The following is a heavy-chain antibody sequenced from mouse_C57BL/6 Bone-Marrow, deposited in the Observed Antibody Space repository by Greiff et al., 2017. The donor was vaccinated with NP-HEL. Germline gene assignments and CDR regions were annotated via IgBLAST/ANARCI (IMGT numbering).Heavy chain of an antibody. Sequence: VKLMESGPGLVQPSQSLSITCTVSGFSLTSYGVHWVRQPPGKGLEWLGVIWSGGSTDYNAAFISRLSISKDNSKSQVFFKMNSLQADDTAIYYCAKNYDYEWEDYWGQGTSVTVSS. CDR2: IWSGGST. CDR3: AKNYDYEWEDY. V-gene: IGHV2-4*01. CDR1: GFSLTSYG. D-gene: IGHD2-4*01. J-gene: IGHJ4*01.